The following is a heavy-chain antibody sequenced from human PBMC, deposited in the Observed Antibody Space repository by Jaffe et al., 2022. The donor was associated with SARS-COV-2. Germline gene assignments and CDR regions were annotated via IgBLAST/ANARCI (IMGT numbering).Heavy chain of an antibody. CDR2: ISSSSSYI. J-gene: IGHJ6*03. Sequence: EVQLVESGGGLVKPGGSLRLSCAASGFTFSSYSMNWVRQAPGKGLEWVSSISSSSSYIYYADSVKGRFTISRDNAKNSLYLQMNSLRAEDTAVYYCAREGVVATSFWGYYYYYYMDVWGKGTTVTVSS. V-gene: IGHV3-21*01. CDR3: AREGVVATSFWGYYYYYYMDV. CDR1: GFTFSSYS. D-gene: IGHD5-12*01.